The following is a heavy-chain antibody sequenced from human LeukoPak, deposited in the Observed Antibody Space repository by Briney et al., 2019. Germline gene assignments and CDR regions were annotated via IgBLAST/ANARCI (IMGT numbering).Heavy chain of an antibody. CDR1: GGSFSGYY. CDR2: INHSGST. CDR3: ARGLSAIVY. D-gene: IGHD2-15*01. Sequence: SETLSLTCAVYGGSFSGYYWSWIRQPPGKGLEWIGEINHSGSTNYNPSLKGRVTISVDTSKNQFSLKLSSVTAADTAVYYCARGLSAIVYWGQGTLVTVSS. J-gene: IGHJ4*02. V-gene: IGHV4-34*01.